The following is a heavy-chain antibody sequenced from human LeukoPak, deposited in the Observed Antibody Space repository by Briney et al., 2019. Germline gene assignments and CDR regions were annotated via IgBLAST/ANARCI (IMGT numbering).Heavy chain of an antibody. J-gene: IGHJ6*04. CDR3: AELGITMIGGV. V-gene: IGHV3-64*01. D-gene: IGHD3-10*02. CDR2: INSNGGST. Sequence: TGGSLRLSCVASGFTFSSYAMHWVRQTPGKGLEYVSGINSNGGSTHYANSVKGRFTISRDNSKHTLYLRMGSLRTEDMAVYYCAELGITMIGGVWGKGTTVTISS. CDR1: GFTFSSYA.